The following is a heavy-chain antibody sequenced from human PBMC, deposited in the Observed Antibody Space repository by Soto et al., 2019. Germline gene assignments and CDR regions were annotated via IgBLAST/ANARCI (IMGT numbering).Heavy chain of an antibody. J-gene: IGHJ4*01. CDR3: ATRLYSAFNRDD. V-gene: IGHV3-30*03. D-gene: IGHD6-13*01. CDR2: ISYDGSTE. Sequence: QVQLVEAGGYVVQPGRSLRLSCAASGFIFRNYGMHWVRQAPGKGLEWVAVISYDGSTEHYADSVKGRFTIARDNSNNTLHLQMNSLRVADAAVYYCATRLYSAFNRDDWGYGPQVAVAS. CDR1: GFIFRNYG.